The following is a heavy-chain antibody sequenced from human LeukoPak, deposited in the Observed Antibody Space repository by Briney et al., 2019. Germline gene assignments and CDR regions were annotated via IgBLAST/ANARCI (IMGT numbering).Heavy chain of an antibody. D-gene: IGHD3-10*01. CDR2: INWNGGSI. V-gene: IGHV3-20*01. J-gene: IGHJ6*02. CDR3: ARARMRSGSYYRLDYYYGMDV. Sequence: PGGSLRLSCAASGFTFDDYGMSWVRQAPGKGLEWVSGINWNGGSIGYADSVKGRFTISRDNAKNSLYLQMNSLRAEDTALYHCARARMRSGSYYRLDYYYGMDVWGQGTTVTVSS. CDR1: GFTFDDYG.